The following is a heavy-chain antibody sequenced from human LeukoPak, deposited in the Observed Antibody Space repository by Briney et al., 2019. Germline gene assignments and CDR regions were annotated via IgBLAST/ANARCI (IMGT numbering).Heavy chain of an antibody. CDR3: AKGSGASVTDFYFGMDV. CDR2: ISGSGGTT. J-gene: IGHJ6*02. V-gene: IGHV3-23*01. Sequence: PGGSLRLSCAASGFTFSSYAMTWVRQPPGKGLEWVSPISGSGGTTYYADSMRGRFTISRDNSKNTLYLQMSSLRAEDTAVYYCAKGSGASVTDFYFGMDVWGLGTTVTVSS. D-gene: IGHD2-21*02. CDR1: GFTFSSYA.